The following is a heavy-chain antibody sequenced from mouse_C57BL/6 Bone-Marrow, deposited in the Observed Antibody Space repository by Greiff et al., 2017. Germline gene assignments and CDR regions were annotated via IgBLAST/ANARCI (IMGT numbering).Heavy chain of an antibody. J-gene: IGHJ4*01. CDR2: IYPGSGGT. D-gene: IGHD1-1*01. CDR3: ALFTTVRAYSAMDY. V-gene: IGHV1-55*01. Sequence: QVQLQQPGAELVKPGASVKMSCKASGYTFTSYWIPWVKQRPGQGLEWIGEIYPGSGGTNYNEKFKGKATLTVDTSSSTAYMPLSSLTSEDSAVYYCALFTTVRAYSAMDYWGQGTSVTVSS. CDR1: GYTFTSYW.